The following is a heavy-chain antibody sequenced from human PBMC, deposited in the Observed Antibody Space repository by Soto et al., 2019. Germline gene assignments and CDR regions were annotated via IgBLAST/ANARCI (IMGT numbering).Heavy chain of an antibody. Sequence: PTLVNPTQTLTLTCSFSGFSLSTTGLGVGWIRQPPGKALEWLALIYWNDDKRYSPSLKSRLTITKDTSKNQVVLTMTNMDPVDTATYYCSLSPETGTTGNWFDPLGEGTLVTVSS. CDR3: SLSPETGTTGNWFDP. V-gene: IGHV2-5*01. CDR1: GFSLSTTGLG. CDR2: IYWNDDK. J-gene: IGHJ5*02. D-gene: IGHD1-7*01.